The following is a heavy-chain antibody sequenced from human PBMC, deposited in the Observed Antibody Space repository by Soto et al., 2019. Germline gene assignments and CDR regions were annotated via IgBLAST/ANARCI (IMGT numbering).Heavy chain of an antibody. Sequence: SETLSLTCAVYGGSCSDNYWSWIRQAPGEGLEWIGEFYHNGITNYNPSLASRVTISFDESKNQFSLTLTAVTAADTAVYYCARDRGEYSYAHDYWGQGLLVTVSS. CDR1: GGSCSDNY. CDR2: FYHNGIT. D-gene: IGHD3-16*01. J-gene: IGHJ4*02. V-gene: IGHV4-34*01. CDR3: ARDRGEYSYAHDY.